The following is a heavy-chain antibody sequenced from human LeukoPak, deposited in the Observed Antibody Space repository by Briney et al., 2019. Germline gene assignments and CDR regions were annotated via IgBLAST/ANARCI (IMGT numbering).Heavy chain of an antibody. CDR1: GYTFSSNY. D-gene: IGHD6-19*01. CDR3: ARGGSQWLVRVGRLDP. Sequence: ASVKVSCKASGYTFSSNYIHWVRQAPGQGLEWMGIINPSGGSTTYAQKFQGRVTMTSDSSTTTVYMELRGLRSEDTAVYYCARGGSQWLVRVGRLDPWGQGTLVIVSS. V-gene: IGHV1-46*01. J-gene: IGHJ5*02. CDR2: INPSGGST.